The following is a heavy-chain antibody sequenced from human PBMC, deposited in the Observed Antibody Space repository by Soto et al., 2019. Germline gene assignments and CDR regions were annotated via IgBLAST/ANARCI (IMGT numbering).Heavy chain of an antibody. CDR2: IIPIFGTA. CDR1: GGTFGSFA. J-gene: IGHJ5*02. V-gene: IGHV1-69*01. CDR3: AREVRIAAAGTTWFDP. Sequence: QVQLVQSGAEVKKPESSVKVSCTASGGTFGSFAINWVRQAPGQGLEWMGRIIPIFGTATYAQKFLCRLTISAVDATSLAYIELSGLRSDDPAFYFWAREVRIAAAGTTWFDPGCQGTLVIVSS. D-gene: IGHD6-25*01.